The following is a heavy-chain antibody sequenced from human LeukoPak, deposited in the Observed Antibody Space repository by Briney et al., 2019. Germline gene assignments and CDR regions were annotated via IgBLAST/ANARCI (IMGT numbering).Heavy chain of an antibody. CDR1: GFIFSSNA. CDR3: AKDDTAMVVFDY. V-gene: IGHV3-30*04. Sequence: PGGSLRLSCAVSGFIFSSNAMSWVRQAPGKGLEWVAVISYDGSNKYYADSVKGRFTISRDNSKNTLYLQMNSLRAEDTAVYYCAKDDTAMVVFDYWGQGTLVTVSS. J-gene: IGHJ4*02. CDR2: ISYDGSNK. D-gene: IGHD5-18*01.